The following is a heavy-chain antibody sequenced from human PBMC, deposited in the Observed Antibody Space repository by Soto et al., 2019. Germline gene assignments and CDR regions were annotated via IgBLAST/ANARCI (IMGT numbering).Heavy chain of an antibody. V-gene: IGHV4-59*01. CDR1: GGSISSYY. Sequence: SETLSLTCTVSGGSISSYYWSWIRQPPGKGLEWIGDIYYSGSTNYNPSLKSRVTISVDTSKNQFSLKLSSVTAADTAVYYCARGGILTGYYRYWFDPWGQGTLVTVSS. CDR3: ARGGILTGYYRYWFDP. D-gene: IGHD3-9*01. CDR2: IYYSGST. J-gene: IGHJ5*02.